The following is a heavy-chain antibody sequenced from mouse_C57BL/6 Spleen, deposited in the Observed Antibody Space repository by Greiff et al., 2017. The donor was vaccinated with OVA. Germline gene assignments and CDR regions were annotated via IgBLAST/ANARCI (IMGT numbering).Heavy chain of an antibody. CDR2: INPNNGGT. V-gene: IGHV1-26*01. CDR3: ARYAGGAMDY. D-gene: IGHD4-1*01. Sequence: VQLQQSGPELVKPGASVKISCKASGYTFTDYYMNWVKQSHGKSLEWIGDINPNNGGTSYNQKFKGKATLTVDKSSSTAYMELRSLTSEDSAVYYCARYAGGAMDYWGQGTSVTVSS. J-gene: IGHJ4*01. CDR1: GYTFTDYY.